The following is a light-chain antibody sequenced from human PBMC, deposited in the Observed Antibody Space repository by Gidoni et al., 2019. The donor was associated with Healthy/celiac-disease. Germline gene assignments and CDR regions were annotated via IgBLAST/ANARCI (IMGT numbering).Light chain of an antibody. CDR2: ASS. V-gene: IGKV1-39*01. CDR1: QSISSY. CDR3: QQSYSTPRT. J-gene: IGKJ1*01. Sequence: IKMTQSPSSLSASVGERGTITCRASQSISSYLNWDQQQPGTAPKLLRHASSSLQSRVPSRFSGSGSGTDSTLTSSMLQPEDFATYYCQQSYSTPRTFGQGTKVEIK.